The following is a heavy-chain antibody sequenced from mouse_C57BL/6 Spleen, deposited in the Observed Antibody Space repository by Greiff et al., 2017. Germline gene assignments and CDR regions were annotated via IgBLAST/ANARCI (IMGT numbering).Heavy chain of an antibody. CDR3: ARGGIYSNYDFGAMDY. D-gene: IGHD2-5*01. CDR1: GYTFTDYN. Sequence: DVHLVESGPELVKPGASVKIPCKASGYTFTDYNMDWVKQSHGKSLEWIGDINPNNGGTIYNQKFKGKATLTVDKSSSTAYMELRSLTSEDTAVYYCARGGIYSNYDFGAMDYWGQGTSVTVSS. CDR2: INPNNGGT. J-gene: IGHJ4*01. V-gene: IGHV1-18*01.